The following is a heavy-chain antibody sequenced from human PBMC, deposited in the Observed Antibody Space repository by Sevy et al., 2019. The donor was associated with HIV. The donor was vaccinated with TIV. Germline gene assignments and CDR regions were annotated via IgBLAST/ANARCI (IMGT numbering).Heavy chain of an antibody. CDR2: IYYSGST. V-gene: IGHV4-59*01. CDR3: ARDSTYCSSTGCYGEGFDP. Sequence: SETLSLTCTVSGGSISSYYWSWIRQPPGKGLEWIGYIYYSGSTNYNPSLQSRVTISVDTSKNQFSLKLRSVTAADTAVYYCARDSTYCSSTGCYGEGFDPWGQGTLVTVSS. D-gene: IGHD2-2*01. CDR1: GGSISSYY. J-gene: IGHJ5*02.